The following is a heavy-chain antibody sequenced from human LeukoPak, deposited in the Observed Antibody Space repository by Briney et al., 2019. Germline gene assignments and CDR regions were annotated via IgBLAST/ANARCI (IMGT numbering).Heavy chain of an antibody. Sequence: GGSLRLSCAASGFTFSDYYMSWIRQAPGKGLEWVSYISSSGSTIYYADSVKSRFTISRDNAKNSLYLQMNSLRAEDTAVYYCARAAYCSGGSCPKNYYYYYGMDVWGQGTTVTVSS. CDR2: ISSSGSTI. D-gene: IGHD2-15*01. CDR3: ARAAYCSGGSCPKNYYYYYGMDV. CDR1: GFTFSDYY. J-gene: IGHJ6*02. V-gene: IGHV3-11*01.